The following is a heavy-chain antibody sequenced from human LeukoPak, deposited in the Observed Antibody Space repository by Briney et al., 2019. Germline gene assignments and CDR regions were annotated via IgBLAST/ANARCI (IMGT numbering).Heavy chain of an antibody. J-gene: IGHJ6*03. CDR1: GFTFSSYW. D-gene: IGHD3-3*01. CDR3: AKGPKGLEWFYYYYMDV. Sequence: GGSLRLSCAASGFTFSSYWMSWVRQAPGKGLEWVSTISGSGGSTYYADSVKGRFTISRDNSKNTLYLQMNSLRAEDTAVYYCAKGPKGLEWFYYYYMDVWGKGTTVTVSS. V-gene: IGHV3-23*01. CDR2: ISGSGGST.